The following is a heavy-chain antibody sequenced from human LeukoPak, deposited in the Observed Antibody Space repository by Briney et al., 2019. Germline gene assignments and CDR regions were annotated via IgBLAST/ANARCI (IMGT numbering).Heavy chain of an antibody. V-gene: IGHV4-31*03. Sequence: PSQTLSLTCTVSGDSISSGGYYWSWIRQHPEKGLEWIGYIYYTGSSYYNPSLVSRVTMSVDTSKNQFSLKLRSVTAADTAVYYCARGNYFDTAGFYDSWGQGTLVNVSS. J-gene: IGHJ4*02. CDR2: IYYTGSS. CDR1: GDSISSGGYY. D-gene: IGHD3-9*01. CDR3: ARGNYFDTAGFYDS.